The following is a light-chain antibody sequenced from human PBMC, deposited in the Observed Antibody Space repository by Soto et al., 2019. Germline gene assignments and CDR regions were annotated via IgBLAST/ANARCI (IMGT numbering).Light chain of an antibody. CDR3: QQYGSSPRT. Sequence: GETGMRSGRGSQTVTNNYLAWCQQKPGPAPRLLIYSASSRATGIPDRFSGSGSGTAFTLTLSRLEPEDLAVYYCQQYGSSPRTSARGTSVDLK. CDR1: QTVTNNY. V-gene: IGKV3-20*01. CDR2: SAS. J-gene: IGKJ1*01.